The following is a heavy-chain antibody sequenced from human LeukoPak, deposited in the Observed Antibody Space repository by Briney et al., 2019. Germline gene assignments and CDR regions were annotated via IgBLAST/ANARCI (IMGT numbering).Heavy chain of an antibody. CDR3: ARDLRGSGGVNWFDP. J-gene: IGHJ5*02. CDR2: IYYSGST. V-gene: IGHV4-59*01. CDR1: GGSISSYY. Sequence: SETLSLTCTVSGGSISSYYWSWIRQPPGKGLEWIGYIYYSGSTNYNPSLKSRVTISVDTSKNQFSLKLSSVTAADTAVYYCARDLRGSGGVNWFDPWGQETLVTVSS. D-gene: IGHD3-10*01.